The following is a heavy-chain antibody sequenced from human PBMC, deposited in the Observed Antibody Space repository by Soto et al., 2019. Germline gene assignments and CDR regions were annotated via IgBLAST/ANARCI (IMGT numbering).Heavy chain of an antibody. J-gene: IGHJ5*02. CDR1: GGSISSGGYS. D-gene: IGHD6-19*01. CDR2: IYHSGST. Sequence: SETLSLTCAVSGGSISSGGYSCSWIRQPPGKGLEWIGYIYHSGSTYYNPSLKSRVTISIDTSKNQLSLNLTSVTAADTAVDFCASAFGGWPPDAWGQGTLVTVSS. V-gene: IGHV4-30-2*02. CDR3: ASAFGGWPPDA.